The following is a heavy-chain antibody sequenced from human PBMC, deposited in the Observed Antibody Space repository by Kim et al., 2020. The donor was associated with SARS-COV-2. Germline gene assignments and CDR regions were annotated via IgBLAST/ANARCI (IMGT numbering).Heavy chain of an antibody. Sequence: SETLSLTCTVSDGSINNYYWSWIRQPAGKGLEWIGRFYTGGSTNYNPSLKSRVTMSIDTSKNQFSLMLTSVTAADTAMYYCARDLVAAAGTNWFDPWGQG. CDR3: ARDLVAAAGTNWFDP. V-gene: IGHV4-4*07. CDR1: DGSINNYY. D-gene: IGHD6-13*01. CDR2: FYTGGST. J-gene: IGHJ5*02.